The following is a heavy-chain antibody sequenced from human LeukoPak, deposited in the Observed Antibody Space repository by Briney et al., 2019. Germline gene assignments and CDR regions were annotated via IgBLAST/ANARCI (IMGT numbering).Heavy chain of an antibody. CDR1: GFTFSSYW. J-gene: IGHJ5*02. Sequence: TGGSLRLSCAASGFTFSSYWMHWVRQAPGKGLVWVSRINSDGSSTSYADSVKGRFTISRDNSKNTLYLQMNSLRAEDTAVYYCAKDGPSNYNWFDPWGQGTLVTVSS. CDR2: INSDGSST. D-gene: IGHD4-11*01. CDR3: AKDGPSNYNWFDP. V-gene: IGHV3-74*01.